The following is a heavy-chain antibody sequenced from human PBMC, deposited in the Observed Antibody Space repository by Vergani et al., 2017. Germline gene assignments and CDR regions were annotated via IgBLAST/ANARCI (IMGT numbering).Heavy chain of an antibody. CDR2: ISYDGSNK. V-gene: IGHV3-30*18. CDR3: AKDSGTMVRGFFDY. Sequence: VQLVESGGGLVQPGGSLRLSCAASGFTFSSYGMHWVRQAPGKGLEWVAVISYDGSNKYYADSVKGRFTISRDNSKNTLYLQMNSLRAEDTAVYYCAKDSGTMVRGFFDYWGQGTLVTVSS. D-gene: IGHD3-10*01. CDR1: GFTFSSYG. J-gene: IGHJ4*02.